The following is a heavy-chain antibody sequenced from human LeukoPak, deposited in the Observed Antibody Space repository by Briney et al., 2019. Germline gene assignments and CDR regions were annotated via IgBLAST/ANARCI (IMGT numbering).Heavy chain of an antibody. Sequence: GGSLRLSCAASGFTFSSYAMSWVRQAPGKGLEWVGRIKSKTDGGTTDYAAPVKGRFTISRDDSKNTLYLQMNSLKTEDTAVYYCTTVSRNYYGSGSHDYWGQGTLVTVSS. CDR2: IKSKTDGGTT. J-gene: IGHJ4*02. D-gene: IGHD3-10*01. CDR3: TTVSRNYYGSGSHDY. V-gene: IGHV3-15*01. CDR1: GFTFSSYA.